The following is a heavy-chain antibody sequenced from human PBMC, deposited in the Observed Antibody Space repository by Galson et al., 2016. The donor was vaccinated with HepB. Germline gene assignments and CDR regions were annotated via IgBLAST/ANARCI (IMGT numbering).Heavy chain of an antibody. CDR3: ARRRVMRGWVLDP. Sequence: QSGAEVIKPGESLRISCKGSGSSFTNHWITWVRQMPGKGLEWMGRIDPGDSNIDYSPSFQGHVTLSVDKSISVVYLQWSSLKAAATATYYCARRRVMRGWVLDPWGQGTLVTVSS. CDR1: GSSFTNHW. CDR2: IDPGDSNI. V-gene: IGHV5-10-1*01. D-gene: IGHD1-26*01. J-gene: IGHJ5*02.